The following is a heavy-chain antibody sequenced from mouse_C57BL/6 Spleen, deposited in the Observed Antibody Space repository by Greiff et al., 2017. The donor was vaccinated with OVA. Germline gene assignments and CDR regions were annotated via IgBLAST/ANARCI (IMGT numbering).Heavy chain of an antibody. CDR2: IDPSDSYT. Sequence: QVQLQQPGAELVKPGASVQLSFKASGYTFTSYWLQWVNQRPGQGLEWIGEIDPSDSYTNYNQKFKGKATLTVDTSSSTAYMQLSSLTSEDSAVYYCARPLYGSSSYYFDYWGQGTTLTVSS. J-gene: IGHJ2*01. D-gene: IGHD1-1*01. CDR3: ARPLYGSSSYYFDY. CDR1: GYTFTSYW. V-gene: IGHV1-50*01.